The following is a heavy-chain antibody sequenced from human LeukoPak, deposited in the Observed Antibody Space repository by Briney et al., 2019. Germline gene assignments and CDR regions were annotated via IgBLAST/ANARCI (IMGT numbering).Heavy chain of an antibody. V-gene: IGHV1-8*01. CDR3: ARRAVAYYYYYYMDV. CDR1: GYTFSSYD. J-gene: IGHJ6*03. Sequence: ASVKVSCKASGYTFSSYDINWVRQATGQGLEWMGWMNPNSGNTGYAQKFQGRVTITRNTSISTAYMDLSSLRSDDTAVYYCARRAVAYYYYYYMDVWGKGTTVTVSS. D-gene: IGHD6-19*01. CDR2: MNPNSGNT.